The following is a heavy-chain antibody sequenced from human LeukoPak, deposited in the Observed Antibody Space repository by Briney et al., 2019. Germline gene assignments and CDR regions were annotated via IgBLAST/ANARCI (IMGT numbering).Heavy chain of an antibody. CDR2: IYYSGST. CDR3: AREWGQRFGKLYPNAFDI. V-gene: IGHV4-30-4*01. Sequence: PSETLSLTCTVSGDSISSGDYYWSWIRQPPGKGLEWIGNIYYSGSTFYNPSLKSRVTISVDTSKDQFSLWLSSLTAADTAVYYCAREWGQRFGKLYPNAFDIWGQGTMVTVSS. J-gene: IGHJ3*02. CDR1: GDSISSGDYY. D-gene: IGHD3-10*01.